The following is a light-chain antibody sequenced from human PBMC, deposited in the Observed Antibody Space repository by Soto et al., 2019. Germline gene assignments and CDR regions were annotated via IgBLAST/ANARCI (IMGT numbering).Light chain of an antibody. V-gene: IGLV2-14*01. CDR1: SIDIAPYNY. CDR3: SSYTSSTNYV. CDR2: EVS. Sequence: QSALTHPASESGSPGQSLTISRPGTSIDIAPYNYVSWYQQHPGKAPKLIIYEVSYRPSGISNRFSGSKSGNTASLTISGLQAEDEADYYCSSYTSSTNYVFGTGTKVTVL. J-gene: IGLJ1*01.